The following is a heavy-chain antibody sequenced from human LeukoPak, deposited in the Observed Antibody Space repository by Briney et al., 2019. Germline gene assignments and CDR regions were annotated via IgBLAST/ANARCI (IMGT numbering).Heavy chain of an antibody. J-gene: IGHJ5*02. CDR2: FHTSGST. Sequence: SQTLSLTCTVSGGSISSGNKYWSWIRQPAGKGLEWIGRFHTSGSTNYNPSLKSRVTISVDTSKNQFSQKLYSVTAADTAVYFCARVDGSCSGGSCPSGNWFDPWGQGTLVTVSS. CDR1: GGSISSGNKY. CDR3: ARVDGSCSGGSCPSGNWFDP. D-gene: IGHD2-15*01. V-gene: IGHV4-61*02.